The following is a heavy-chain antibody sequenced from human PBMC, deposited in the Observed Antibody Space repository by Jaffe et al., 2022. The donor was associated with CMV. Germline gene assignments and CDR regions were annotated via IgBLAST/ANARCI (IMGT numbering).Heavy chain of an antibody. CDR3: AGLWSGYNSFEY. CDR1: GFTFSSYW. V-gene: IGHV3-7*03. J-gene: IGHJ4*02. CDR2: INQDGSEK. Sequence: EVQLVESGGDLVQPGESLRLSCVSSGFTFSSYWMSWVRQTPGKGLEWVANINQDGSEKYYVDSVKGRFTISRDNAKNSLFLQMNSLRAEDTAMYYCAGLWSGYNSFEYWGQGTLVTVSS. D-gene: IGHD3-3*01.